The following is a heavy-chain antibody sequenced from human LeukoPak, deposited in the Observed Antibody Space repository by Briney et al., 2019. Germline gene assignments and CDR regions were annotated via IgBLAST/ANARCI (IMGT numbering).Heavy chain of an antibody. CDR3: ARRRITIFGVAKWYFDL. J-gene: IGHJ2*01. V-gene: IGHV4-34*12. CDR1: GGSFSGFY. Sequence: SETLSLTCVVYGGSFSGFYWGWIRQPPGKGLEWLGEIIHSGGTNYNPSLKSRVTISIDTSKSQFSLKLSSVTAADTAVYYCARRRITIFGVAKWYFDLWGRGTLVIVSS. CDR2: IIHSGGT. D-gene: IGHD3-3*01.